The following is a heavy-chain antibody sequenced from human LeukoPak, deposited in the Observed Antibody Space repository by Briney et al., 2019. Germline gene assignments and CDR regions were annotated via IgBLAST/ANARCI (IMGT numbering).Heavy chain of an antibody. J-gene: IGHJ4*02. V-gene: IGHV3-23*01. CDR1: GFTFSSHA. Sequence: PGGSLRLSCAASGFTFSSHAMSCVRQAPGKGLEWVSAISAGGGSTYYADSVKGRFTISRDNSKNTLYLQMNSLRAEDTAVYYCAKDLGYRDFDYWGQGTLVTVSS. D-gene: IGHD6-13*01. CDR3: AKDLGYRDFDY. CDR2: ISAGGGST.